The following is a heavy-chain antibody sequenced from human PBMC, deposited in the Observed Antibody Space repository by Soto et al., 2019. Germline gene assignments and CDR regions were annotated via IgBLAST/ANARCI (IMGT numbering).Heavy chain of an antibody. D-gene: IGHD2-15*01. CDR2: ISSDGGDK. J-gene: IGHJ4*02. CDR1: GFTFSNFG. CDR3: VKGSEVARQELDH. V-gene: IGHV3-30*18. Sequence: QVQRVESGGGVVQPGRSPRLSCAASGFTFSNFGMHWVRQAPGKGLEWVAAISSDGGDKYYSHSVKDRFTISRDNSKNTLFLQMNSLRVEDTAVYYCVKGSEVARQELDHWGQGILVTVSS.